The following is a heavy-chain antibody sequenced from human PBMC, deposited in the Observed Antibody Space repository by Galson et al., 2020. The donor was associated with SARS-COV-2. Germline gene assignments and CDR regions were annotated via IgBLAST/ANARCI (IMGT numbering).Heavy chain of an antibody. CDR3: ERPSWPIPVVGLGERVSYFDY. J-gene: IGHJ4*02. CDR2: ISYDGGNK. V-gene: IGHV3-30*04. CDR1: GLTFSSFA. D-gene: IGHD2-2*01. Sequence: GGSLRLSCAASGLTFSSFAMHWVRQAPGKGLEWVALISYDGGNKYYSDSVKGRFTISRDNSKNTLYLQMNSLRAEDTAVYYCERPSWPIPVVGLGERVSYFDYWGQGTLVTVSS.